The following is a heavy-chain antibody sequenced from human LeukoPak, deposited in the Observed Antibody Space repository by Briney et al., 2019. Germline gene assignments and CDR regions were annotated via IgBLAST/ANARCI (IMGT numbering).Heavy chain of an antibody. V-gene: IGHV1-18*01. CDR1: GYTFSSYG. CDR3: SGGGCRSYCDYIWGSPGAYDM. Sequence: ASLKLSCTASGYTFSSYGISWVRQAPGQGLEWIGWISTYNSNTNYAHQLQGRITMTKDTAKNSAYMELKSLGADDTAVYYCSGGGCRSYCDYIWGSPGAYDMWGQGTMVTVSS. CDR2: ISTYNSNT. D-gene: IGHD3-16*01. J-gene: IGHJ3*02.